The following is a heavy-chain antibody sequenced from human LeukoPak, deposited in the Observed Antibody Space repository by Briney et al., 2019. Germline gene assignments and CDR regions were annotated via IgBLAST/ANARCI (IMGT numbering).Heavy chain of an antibody. V-gene: IGHV1-69*01. Sequence: SVKVSCKASGGTFSSYAISWVRQAPGQGLEWMGGIIPIFGTANYAQKFQGRVTITADESTSTAYMELSSLRSEDTAVYYCAREPHDYGDYTLGYWGQGTPVTVSS. CDR3: AREPHDYGDYTLGY. CDR1: GGTFSSYA. J-gene: IGHJ4*02. D-gene: IGHD4-17*01. CDR2: IIPIFGTA.